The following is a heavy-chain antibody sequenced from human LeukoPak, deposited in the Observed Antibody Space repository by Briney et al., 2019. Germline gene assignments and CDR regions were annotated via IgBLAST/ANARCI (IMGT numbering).Heavy chain of an antibody. CDR3: ARDRHHYGEDYYYGMDV. CDR1: GYTFTSYG. Sequence: GASVKVSCKASGYTFTSYGISWVRQAPGQGLEWMGWISAYNGNTNYAQKLQGRVTMTTDTSTSTAYMELRSLRSDDTAVYYCARDRHHYGEDYYYGMDVWGQGTTVTVSS. J-gene: IGHJ6*02. D-gene: IGHD4-17*01. CDR2: ISAYNGNT. V-gene: IGHV1-18*01.